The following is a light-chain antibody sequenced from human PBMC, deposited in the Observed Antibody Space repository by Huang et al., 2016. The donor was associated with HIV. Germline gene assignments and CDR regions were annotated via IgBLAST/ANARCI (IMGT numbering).Light chain of an antibody. CDR1: QSLFFSSNKRSY. J-gene: IGKJ4*01. CDR2: WAA. CDR3: QQYYHNPLT. Sequence: DIVMTQSTDSLAVSLGERATINCRSSQSLFFSSNKRSYLAWYQKKPGQPPKLVISWAAALESGVPDRFSGSGSETHFTLTISSLQAEDVAVYYCQQYYHNPLTFGGGTKVEI. V-gene: IGKV4-1*01.